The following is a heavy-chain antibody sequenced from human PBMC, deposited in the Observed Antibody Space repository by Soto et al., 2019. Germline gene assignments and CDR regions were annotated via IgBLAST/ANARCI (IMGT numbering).Heavy chain of an antibody. Sequence: QVQLQESGPGLVKPSATLSLTCTVSGVSISSNNWWSWVRQPPGKGLEWIGEIYHSGSTNYNPSLKSRVTISVDKSKNQFSLKLSSMTAADTAVYYCATLKTYPIFGPYNWFDPWGQGPLVTVSS. CDR1: GVSISSNNW. V-gene: IGHV4-4*02. J-gene: IGHJ5*02. CDR2: IYHSGST. D-gene: IGHD3-3*01. CDR3: ATLKTYPIFGPYNWFDP.